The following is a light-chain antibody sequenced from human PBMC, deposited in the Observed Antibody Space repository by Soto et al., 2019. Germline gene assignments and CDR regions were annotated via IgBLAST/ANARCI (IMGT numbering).Light chain of an antibody. CDR3: QQSYSTLGT. V-gene: IGKV1-39*01. CDR2: AAS. CDR1: QSISSY. Sequence: IQMTQSPSSLSASVGDRVTITCRASQSISSYLNWYQQKPGKAPKLLIYAASSLQSGVPSRFSGSGSGTDCTLTISSLQPEDVATYYCQQSYSTLGTFGQGTKVDIK. J-gene: IGKJ1*01.